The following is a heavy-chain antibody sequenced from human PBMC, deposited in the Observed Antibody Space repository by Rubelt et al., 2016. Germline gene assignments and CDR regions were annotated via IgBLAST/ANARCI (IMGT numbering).Heavy chain of an antibody. D-gene: IGHD4-17*01. Sequence: QVQLQQWGAGLLKPSETLSLTCAVYGGSFSGYYWIWIRQPPGKGLEWIGEINHSGSTNYNPSLNGRFPISVDTSKNHFSLRLSSVTAADTAVYYCARAPTTVTTIYYYGMDVWGQGTTVTVSS. V-gene: IGHV4-34*01. CDR3: ARAPTTVTTIYYYGMDV. CDR2: INHSGST. J-gene: IGHJ6*02. CDR1: GGSFSGYY.